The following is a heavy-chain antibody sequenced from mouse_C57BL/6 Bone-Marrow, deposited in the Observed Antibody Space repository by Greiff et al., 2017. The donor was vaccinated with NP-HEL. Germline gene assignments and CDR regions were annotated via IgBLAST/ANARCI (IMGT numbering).Heavy chain of an antibody. D-gene: IGHD2-3*01. CDR1: GFNIKDDY. CDR3: TEGCLLRFAY. J-gene: IGHJ3*01. V-gene: IGHV14-4*01. Sequence: EVQLQQSGAELVRPGASVKLSCTASGFNIKDDYMHWVKQRPEQGLEWIGWIDPENGDPEYASKFQGKATITADTSSNTAYLQLSSLTSEDTAVYYCTEGCLLRFAYWGQGTLVTVSA. CDR2: IDPENGDP.